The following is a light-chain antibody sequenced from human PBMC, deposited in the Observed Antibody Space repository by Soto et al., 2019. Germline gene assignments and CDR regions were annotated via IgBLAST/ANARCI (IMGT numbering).Light chain of an antibody. J-gene: IGLJ2*01. CDR1: SGSIASNY. CDR2: EDN. V-gene: IGLV6-57*01. CDR3: QSYDSSNQV. Sequence: NFMLTQPHSVSESPGKTVTISCTRSSGSIASNYVQWYQQRPGSSPTTVIYEDNQRPSGVPDRFSGSIDISSNSASLTISGLKTEDEADYYCQSYDSSNQVFGGGTKLTVL.